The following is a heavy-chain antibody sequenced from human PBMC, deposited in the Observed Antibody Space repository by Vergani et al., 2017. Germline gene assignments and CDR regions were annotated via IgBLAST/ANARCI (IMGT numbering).Heavy chain of an antibody. CDR3: ATRTLSGSIAREYYFDY. J-gene: IGHJ4*02. Sequence: QVQLVESGGGVVQHGRSLRLSCAASGFTFSSYGMHWVRQAPGKGLEWVAVIWYDGSNKYYADSVKGRFTISRDNSKNTLYLQMNSLRAEDTAVYYCATRTLSGSIAREYYFDYWGQGTLVTVSS. CDR1: GFTFSSYG. D-gene: IGHD1-26*01. CDR2: IWYDGSNK. V-gene: IGHV3-33*01.